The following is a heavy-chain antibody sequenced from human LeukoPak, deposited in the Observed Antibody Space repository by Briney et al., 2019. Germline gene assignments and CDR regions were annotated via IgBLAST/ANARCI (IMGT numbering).Heavy chain of an antibody. D-gene: IGHD3-10*01. CDR2: IYYSGST. Sequence: SETLSLTCTVSGGSISSSSYYWGWIRQPPGKGLEWIGSIYYSGSTYYNPSLKSRVTISVDTSKNQFSLKLSSVTAADTAVYYCASRLVVRGAGYFDYWGQGTLVTVSS. CDR1: GGSISSSSYY. J-gene: IGHJ4*02. V-gene: IGHV4-39*07. CDR3: ASRLVVRGAGYFDY.